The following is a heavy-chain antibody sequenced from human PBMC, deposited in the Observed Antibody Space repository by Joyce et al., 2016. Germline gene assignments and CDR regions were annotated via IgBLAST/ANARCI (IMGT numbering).Heavy chain of an antibody. CDR1: GAPISSTTYY. CDR2: SYYTGST. V-gene: IGHV4-39*01. D-gene: IGHD6-19*01. Sequence: QVQLRESGPGLVKPSETLSLTCTVSGAPISSTTYYWGWIRQPPGKGLELVGSSYYTGSTYGNPYLKSRVTISVDSSKNQLSLKVTSVTAADTAVYYCTRLGRNGQWLSFDYWGQGALVTVSS. J-gene: IGHJ4*02. CDR3: TRLGRNGQWLSFDY.